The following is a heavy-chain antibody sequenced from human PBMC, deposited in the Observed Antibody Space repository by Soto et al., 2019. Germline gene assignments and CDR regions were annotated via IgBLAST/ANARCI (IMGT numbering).Heavy chain of an antibody. J-gene: IGHJ6*02. V-gene: IGHV1-69*13. CDR3: ARDPLSSFAMDV. D-gene: IGHD3-10*02. CDR1: GDTFSSYA. Sequence: GASVKVSCKASGDTFSSYAISWVRQAPGKGLEWMGKIIPTFGRTNYAQKLQGRLTISADDSTSTAYMELSSLLSEDTAVYYCARDPLSSFAMDVWGQGTTVTVSS. CDR2: IIPTFGRT.